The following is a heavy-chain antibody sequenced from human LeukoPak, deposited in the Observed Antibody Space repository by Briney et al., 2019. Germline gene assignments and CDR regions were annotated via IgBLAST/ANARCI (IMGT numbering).Heavy chain of an antibody. J-gene: IGHJ3*02. CDR3: ARDHFHYYDSSGYSGDAFDI. CDR2: INPNSGGT. V-gene: IGHV1-2*02. Sequence: GASVKVSCKASGYTFTGYYMHWVRQAPGQGLEWMGWINPNSGGTNYAQKLQGRVTMTTDTSTSTAYVELRSLRSDDTAVYYCARDHFHYYDSSGYSGDAFDIWGQGTMVTVSS. D-gene: IGHD3-22*01. CDR1: GYTFTGYY.